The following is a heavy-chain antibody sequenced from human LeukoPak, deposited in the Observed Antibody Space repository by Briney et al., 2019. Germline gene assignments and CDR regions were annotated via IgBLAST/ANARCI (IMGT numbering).Heavy chain of an antibody. CDR3: AKGYYDFDY. J-gene: IGHJ4*02. CDR2: ISSSGGTI. Sequence: GGSLRLSCAASGFTFSSYEMNWVRQAPGKGLEWVSYISSSGGTIYYADSVKGRFTISRDNSKNTLYLQMNSLRAEDTAVYYCAKGYYDFDYSGPGALVTVSS. CDR1: GFTFSSYE. V-gene: IGHV3-48*03. D-gene: IGHD3-22*01.